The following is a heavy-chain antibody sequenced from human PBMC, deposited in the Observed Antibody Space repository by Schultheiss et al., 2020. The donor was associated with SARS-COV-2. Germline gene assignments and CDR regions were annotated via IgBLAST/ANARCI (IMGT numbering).Heavy chain of an antibody. J-gene: IGHJ5*02. D-gene: IGHD2-15*01. CDR2: ISGSGGST. CDR3: ARVGGQNADWFDP. V-gene: IGHV3-11*04. CDR1: GFTFSDYY. Sequence: GGSLRLSCAASGFTFSDYYMSWIRQAPGKGLEWVSAISGSGGSTYYADSVKGRFTISRDNAKNSLYLQMNSLRDEDTAVYYCARVGGQNADWFDPWGQGTLVTVSS.